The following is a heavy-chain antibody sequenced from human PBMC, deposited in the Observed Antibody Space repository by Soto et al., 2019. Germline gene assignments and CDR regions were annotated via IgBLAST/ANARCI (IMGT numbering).Heavy chain of an antibody. V-gene: IGHV3-30*03. CDR2: ISHDGSTK. J-gene: IGHJ4*02. CDR3: TGEVASGY. CDR1: GFTFSSYG. Sequence: QVQLVESGGGVVQHGRSLRLSCAASGFTFSSYGMHWVRQAPGKGLEWVAVISHDGSTKYYADSVKGRFTISRDNSRNTLYLEMNSLRGDDMAVYYCTGEVASGYWGQGTLVTVSS. D-gene: IGHD2-8*02.